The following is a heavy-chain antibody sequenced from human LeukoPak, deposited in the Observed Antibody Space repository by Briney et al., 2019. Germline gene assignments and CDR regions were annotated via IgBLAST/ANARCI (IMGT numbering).Heavy chain of an antibody. Sequence: ASVKVSCKASVYTFTGYYLHWVRHAPGQGLEWMGWINPNSGDTNYAQKFQGRVNMTRDTSITTAYMELKRLRSDDTAVYYCARGRDSGTRRGMDVWGQGTTVTVSS. CDR2: INPNSGDT. J-gene: IGHJ6*02. D-gene: IGHD3-10*01. CDR3: ARGRDSGTRRGMDV. CDR1: VYTFTGYY. V-gene: IGHV1-2*02.